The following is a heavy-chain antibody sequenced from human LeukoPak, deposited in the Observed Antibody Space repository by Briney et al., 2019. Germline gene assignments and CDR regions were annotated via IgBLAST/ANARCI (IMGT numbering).Heavy chain of an antibody. Sequence: GGSLRLSCAASGFTFSSYTMHWVRQAPGKGLEWVSLISWDGGSTYYADSVKGRFTISRDNSKNSLYLQMNSLRTEDTALYYCAKDSKGTMVRGYFDYWGQGTLVTVSS. CDR2: ISWDGGST. CDR3: AKDSKGTMVRGYFDY. V-gene: IGHV3-43*01. D-gene: IGHD3-10*01. J-gene: IGHJ4*02. CDR1: GFTFSSYT.